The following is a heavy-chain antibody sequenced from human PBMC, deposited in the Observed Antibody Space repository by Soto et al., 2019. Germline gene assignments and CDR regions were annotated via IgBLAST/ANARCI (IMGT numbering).Heavy chain of an antibody. CDR3: AKVLLRYGMDV. CDR2: ISSGSSTI. V-gene: IGHV3-48*01. CDR1: GFTFSSYS. J-gene: IGHJ6*02. Sequence: EVQLVESGGGLVQPGGSLRLSCAASGFTFSSYSMNWVRQAPGKGLEWVSYISSGSSTIYYADSVKGRFTTSRDNAKNSLYLQMSSMRAEDTAVYYCAKVLLRYGMDVWGQGTTVTVSS. D-gene: IGHD1-26*01.